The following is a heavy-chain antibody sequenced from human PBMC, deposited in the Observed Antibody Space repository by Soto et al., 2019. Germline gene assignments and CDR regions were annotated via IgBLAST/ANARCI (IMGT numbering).Heavy chain of an antibody. J-gene: IGHJ6*02. V-gene: IGHV3-33*01. D-gene: IGHD6-19*01. CDR2: IWYDGSNK. CDR3: ARGGRWLENYYYGMDV. CDR1: GFTFSSYG. Sequence: PGGSLRLSCAASGFTFSSYGMHWVRQAPGKGLEWVAVIWYDGSNKYYADSVKGRFTISRDNSKNTLYLQMNSLRAEDTAVYYCARGGRWLENYYYGMDVWGQGTTVTVSS.